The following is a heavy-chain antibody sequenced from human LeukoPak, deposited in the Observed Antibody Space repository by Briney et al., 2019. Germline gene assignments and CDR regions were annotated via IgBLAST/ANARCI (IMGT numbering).Heavy chain of an antibody. J-gene: IGHJ4*02. V-gene: IGHV3-30*02. CDR3: AKAFYYYGSGSYYPASAFDY. CDR1: GFTFSSYG. D-gene: IGHD3-10*01. Sequence: PGGSLRLSCAASGFTFSSYGMHWVRQAPGKGLEWVAFIRYDGSNKYYADSVKGRFTISRDNSKNTLYLQMNSLRAEDTAVYYCAKAFYYYGSGSYYPASAFDYWGQGTLVTVSS. CDR2: IRYDGSNK.